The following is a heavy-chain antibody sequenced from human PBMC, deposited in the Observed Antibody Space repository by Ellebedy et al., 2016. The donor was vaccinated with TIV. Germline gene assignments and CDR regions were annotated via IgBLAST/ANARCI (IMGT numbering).Heavy chain of an antibody. V-gene: IGHV1-46*01. CDR2: INPSGGST. CDR1: GYTFTSYY. CDR3: ARSTTGTTRGIPAYFDY. J-gene: IGHJ4*02. D-gene: IGHD1-1*01. Sequence: AASVKVSCKASGYTFTSYYMHWVRQAPGQGLEWMGIINPSGGSTSYAQKFQGRVTMTRDTSTSTVYMELSSLRSEDTAVYYCARSTTGTTRGIPAYFDYWGQGTLVTVSS.